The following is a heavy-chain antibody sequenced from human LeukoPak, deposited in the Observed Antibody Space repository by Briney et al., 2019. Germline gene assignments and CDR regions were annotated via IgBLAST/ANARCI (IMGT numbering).Heavy chain of an antibody. J-gene: IGHJ4*02. CDR2: FDPEDGET. CDR1: GYTLTELS. V-gene: IGHV1-24*01. Sequence: ASVKVSCKVSGYTLTELSMHWVRQAPGKGLEWMGGFDPEDGETIYAQKFQGRVTMTEDTSTDTAYMELSSLRSEDTAVHYCATDRGGPVGATGAFSYWGQGTLVTVSS. CDR3: ATDRGGPVGATGAFSY. D-gene: IGHD1-26*01.